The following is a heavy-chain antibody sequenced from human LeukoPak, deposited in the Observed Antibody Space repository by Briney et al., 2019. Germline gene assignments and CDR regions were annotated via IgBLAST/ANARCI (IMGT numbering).Heavy chain of an antibody. Sequence: GGSLRLSCAASGFTFSSYGMHWVRQAPGKGLEWVAVISYDGSNKYYADSVKGRFTISRGNSKNTLYLQMNSLRAEDTAVYYCARAKRDGYNSFDYWGQGTLVTVSS. J-gene: IGHJ4*02. CDR2: ISYDGSNK. CDR1: GFTFSSYG. V-gene: IGHV3-30*03. D-gene: IGHD5-24*01. CDR3: ARAKRDGYNSFDY.